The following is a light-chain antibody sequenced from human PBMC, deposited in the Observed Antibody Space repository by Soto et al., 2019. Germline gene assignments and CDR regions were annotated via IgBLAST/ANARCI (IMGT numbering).Light chain of an antibody. CDR1: SSDVGGYNY. J-gene: IGLJ2*01. CDR2: DLS. CDR3: SSYTSSSTVVV. V-gene: IGLV2-14*01. Sequence: QSALTQPASVSGSPGQSITISCTGTSSDVGGYNYVSWYQQHPGKAPKLMIYDLSNRPSGVSNRFSGSKSGNTASLTISGLQAEDEADYYCSSYTSSSTVVVFGGGTKVTVL.